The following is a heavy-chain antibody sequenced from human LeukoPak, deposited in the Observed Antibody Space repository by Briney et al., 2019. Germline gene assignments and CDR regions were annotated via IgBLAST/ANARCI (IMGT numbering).Heavy chain of an antibody. CDR2: IDHSGST. D-gene: IGHD6-19*01. V-gene: IGHV4-59*08. J-gene: IGHJ3*01. CDR3: ARPPSSGWYGVFDV. Sequence: SETLSLTCTVSGGSISGYYWAWIRQPPGKGLEWIGDIDHSGSTNYNASLKSRVTMTVDTSKNQVSLSLSSVTAADTAIYYCARPPSSGWYGVFDVWGQGAVVTVSS. CDR1: GGSISGYY.